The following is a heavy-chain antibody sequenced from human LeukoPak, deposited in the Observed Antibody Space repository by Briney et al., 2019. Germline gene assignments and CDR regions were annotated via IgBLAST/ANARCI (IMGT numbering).Heavy chain of an antibody. CDR2: IYYSGST. CDR1: GGSISSYY. CDR3: GHTHYTPSLKSRVTISVDTSKNQFSLKLSSVTAADTAVYYCARYSSSWYSPGDAFDI. V-gene: IGHV4-59*01. D-gene: IGHD3-10*01. J-gene: IGHJ3*02. Sequence: SETLSLTCTVSGGSISSYYWSWIRQPPGKGLEWVGDIYYSGSTNNNPSLKSRVTISVDTSKNKFSLKRSSVSAADTAGYYCGHTHYTPSLKSRVTISVDTSKNQFSLKLSSVTAADTAVYYCARYSSSWYSPGDAFDIWGQGTMVTVSS.